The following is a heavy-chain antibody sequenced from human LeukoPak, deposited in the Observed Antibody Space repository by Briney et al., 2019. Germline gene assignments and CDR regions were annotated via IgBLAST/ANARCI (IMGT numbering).Heavy chain of an antibody. D-gene: IGHD1-20*01. CDR3: AATRHNWNDSGFYFDF. Sequence: SETLSLTCTVSGDSISSYYWSWIRQPPGKGLEWIGYIYYSGSTDYSPSLKSRVTISIDTSKNQFSLKLSSVTAADTAVYYCAATRHNWNDSGFYFDFWGQGTLVTVSS. V-gene: IGHV4-59*08. CDR1: GDSISSYY. CDR2: IYYSGST. J-gene: IGHJ4*02.